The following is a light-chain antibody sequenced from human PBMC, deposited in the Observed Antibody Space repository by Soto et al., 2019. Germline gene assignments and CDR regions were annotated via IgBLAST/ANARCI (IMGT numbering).Light chain of an antibody. CDR3: QQYHSYWWT. CDR2: KAS. CDR1: QSIINW. Sequence: DIQMTQSPSTLSASVGDRVTITCRASQSIINWLAWYQQKPGKAPKLLIYKASSLESEVPSRFSGSGSETEFTLTINSLQPDDSATYYCQQYHSYWWTFG. V-gene: IGKV1-5*03. J-gene: IGKJ1*01.